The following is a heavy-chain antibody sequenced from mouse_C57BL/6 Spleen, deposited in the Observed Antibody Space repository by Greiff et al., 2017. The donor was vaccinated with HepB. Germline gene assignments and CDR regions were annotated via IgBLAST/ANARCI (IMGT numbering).Heavy chain of an antibody. CDR2: IYPGSGST. D-gene: IGHD1-1*01. Sequence: QVQLQQSGAELVKPGASVKMSCKASGYTFTSYWITWVKQRPGQGLEWIGDIYPGSGSTNYNEKFKSKATLTVDTSSSTAYMQLSSLTSEDSAVYYCARHGKGYFDVWGTGTTVTVSS. CDR1: GYTFTSYW. CDR3: ARHGKGYFDV. J-gene: IGHJ1*03. V-gene: IGHV1-55*01.